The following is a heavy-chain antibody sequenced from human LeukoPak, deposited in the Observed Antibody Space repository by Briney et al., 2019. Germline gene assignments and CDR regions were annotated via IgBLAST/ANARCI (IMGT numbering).Heavy chain of an antibody. CDR1: GITLSNWA. CDR3: ARVARWFGELINAFDI. D-gene: IGHD3-10*01. J-gene: IGHJ3*02. CDR2: IDTKGTRT. V-gene: IGHV3-23*05. Sequence: GGSLRLSCEASGITLSNWAMTWVRQAPGKGLEWVSGIDTKGTRTYYADSVKGRFTISRDNSKNTLFLQMNSLRAEDTAVYYCARVARWFGELINAFDIWGQGTLVTVSS.